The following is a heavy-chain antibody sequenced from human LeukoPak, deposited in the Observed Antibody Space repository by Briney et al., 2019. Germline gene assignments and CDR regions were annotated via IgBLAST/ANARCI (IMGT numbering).Heavy chain of an antibody. CDR1: GFTFRSYW. J-gene: IGHJ4*02. CDR2: IKQDGSEK. CDR3: ARDLRYFDG. D-gene: IGHD3-9*01. V-gene: IGHV3-7*04. Sequence: GGSLRLSCAASGFTFRSYWMSWPRQAPGKGLEWVANIKQDGSEKYYVDSVKGRFTIPRDNAKNSLYLQMNSLRAEDTAVYYCARDLRYFDGWGQGTLVTVSS.